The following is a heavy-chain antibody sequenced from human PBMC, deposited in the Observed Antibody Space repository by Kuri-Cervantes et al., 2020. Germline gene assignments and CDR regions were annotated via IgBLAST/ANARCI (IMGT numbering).Heavy chain of an antibody. CDR3: ARDWVRYSSSHYGMDV. Sequence: GESLKISCAASGFTFSSYSMNWVRQAPGKGLEWVSYISSSSSTIYYADSVKGRFTISGDNAKNSLYLQMNSLRDEDTAVYYCARDWVRYSSSHYGMDVWGQGTTVTVSS. V-gene: IGHV3-48*02. J-gene: IGHJ6*02. CDR2: ISSSSSTI. D-gene: IGHD6-13*01. CDR1: GFTFSSYS.